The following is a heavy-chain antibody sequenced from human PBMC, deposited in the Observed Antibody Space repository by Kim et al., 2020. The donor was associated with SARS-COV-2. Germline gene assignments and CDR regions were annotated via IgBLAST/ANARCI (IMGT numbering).Heavy chain of an antibody. CDR3: AKELPPGYSRGWSYNCYGMVL. CDR2: ICYDGSNK. D-gene: IGHD6-19*01. Sequence: GGSLRLSCAASGFTFSSYAMHWVRQAPGKGLEWVSVICYDGSNKYYADSVKGRFTISRDNSKNTLYLQMNSLRAEDTAVYYCAKELPPGYSRGWSYNCYGMVLGGGGPTVRVSS. J-gene: IGHJ6*02. CDR1: GFTFSSYA. V-gene: IGHV3-30*18.